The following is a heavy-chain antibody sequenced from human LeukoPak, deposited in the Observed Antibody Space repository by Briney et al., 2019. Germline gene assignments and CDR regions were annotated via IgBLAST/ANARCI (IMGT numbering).Heavy chain of an antibody. D-gene: IGHD2-15*01. CDR1: GYTFTDYY. CDR2: IDPNTGGT. J-gene: IGHJ6*03. CDR3: ARGYCSGSKCSVFYKYYYLDV. Sequence: ASVKVSCKASGYTFTDYYIHWVRQAPGQGLEWMGWIDPNTGGTNYAQRFQGSVTMARDTSLSTVYMELRRLTSDDTAVFYCARGYCSGSKCSVFYKYYYLDVWGKGTTVSVSS. V-gene: IGHV1-2*02.